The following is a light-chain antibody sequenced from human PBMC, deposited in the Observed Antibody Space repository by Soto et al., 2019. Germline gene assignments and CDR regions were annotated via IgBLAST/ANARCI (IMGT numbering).Light chain of an antibody. CDR1: SRDVGAYTY. Sequence: QSVLAQPRSVSGSPGQSVTISCTGTSRDVGAYTYVSWFQQHPGKAPKLIIYDVTKRPSGVPHHFSGSKSGNTASLTISGLQAEDEADYYCCSYAGGYTHVFGNGTKGTVL. J-gene: IGLJ1*01. CDR2: DVT. V-gene: IGLV2-11*01. CDR3: CSYAGGYTHV.